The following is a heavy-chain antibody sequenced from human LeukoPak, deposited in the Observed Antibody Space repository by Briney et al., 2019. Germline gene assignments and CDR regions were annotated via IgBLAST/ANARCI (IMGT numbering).Heavy chain of an antibody. D-gene: IGHD1-26*01. CDR2: ISGSGGNT. CDR1: GFTFGSYA. J-gene: IGHJ4*02. CDR3: AKAFLKVGARYNFDY. V-gene: IGHV3-23*01. Sequence: GGSLRLSCAASGFTFGSYAMSWVRQDPGKGLEWVSAISGSGGNTYYADAVKGRFTISRDNSKSTLYLQMNSLRAEDTAVYYCAKAFLKVGARYNFDYWGQGTLVTVSS.